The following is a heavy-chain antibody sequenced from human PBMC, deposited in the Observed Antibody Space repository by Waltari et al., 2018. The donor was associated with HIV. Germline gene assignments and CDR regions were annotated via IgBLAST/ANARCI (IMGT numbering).Heavy chain of an antibody. CDR2: INPKSGVT. V-gene: IGHV1-2*06. CDR3: ARGFFQNDLRGLFEL. CDR1: GYSLIAYS. D-gene: IGHD3-16*01. Sequence: QGLLVQSGAEVKMPGASVRVSCQASGYSLIAYSVHWLRQAPGQGLQWMGRINPKSGVTNYPQKFQGRVSMTRDTSISTAYLEVTTLRSDDTAVYYCARGFFQNDLRGLFELWGRGTLVTVSS. J-gene: IGHJ2*01.